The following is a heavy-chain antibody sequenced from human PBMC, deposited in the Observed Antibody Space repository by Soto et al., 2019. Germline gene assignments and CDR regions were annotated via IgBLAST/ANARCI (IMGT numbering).Heavy chain of an antibody. V-gene: IGHV3-23*01. J-gene: IGHJ4*02. Sequence: VSLRLSCAASVFTFSSYAMSWVRQAPGRGLEWVSAMSGSGDSRDYANFVKGRFTISRDDSKATLFLQMDSLRAADTAVYYCAKDSGNYGSGSFSHWGQGTLVTVSS. CDR2: MSGSGDSR. D-gene: IGHD3-10*01. CDR3: AKDSGNYGSGSFSH. CDR1: VFTFSSYA.